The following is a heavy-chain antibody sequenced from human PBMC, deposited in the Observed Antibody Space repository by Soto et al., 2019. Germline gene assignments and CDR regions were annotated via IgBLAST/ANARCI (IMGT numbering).Heavy chain of an antibody. V-gene: IGHV3-33*01. Sequence: GGSLRLSCAASGFTFSSYGMHWVRQAPGKGLEWVAVIWYDGSNKYYADSVKGRFTISRDNSKNTLYLQMNSLRAEDTAVYYCARDPPEGSYYYYYGMDVWGQGTTVTVSS. CDR2: IWYDGSNK. J-gene: IGHJ6*02. CDR1: GFTFSSYG. CDR3: ARDPPEGSYYYYYGMDV.